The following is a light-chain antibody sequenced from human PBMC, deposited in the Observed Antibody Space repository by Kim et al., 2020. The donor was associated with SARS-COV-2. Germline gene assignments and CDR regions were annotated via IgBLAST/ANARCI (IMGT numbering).Light chain of an antibody. V-gene: IGKV3-20*01. J-gene: IGKJ3*01. CDR2: GAS. Sequence: SPGARATLSCRAAQSVTHTFLAWYQQKPGQAPRLLIYGASSRATGIPDRFSGSGSGTDFTLTISRLEPEDFAVDYCQQYGSSPFTFGPGTKVDIK. CDR3: QQYGSSPFT. CDR1: QSVTHTF.